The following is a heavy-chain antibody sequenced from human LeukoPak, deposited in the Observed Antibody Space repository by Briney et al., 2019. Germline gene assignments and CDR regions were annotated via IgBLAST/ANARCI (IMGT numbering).Heavy chain of an antibody. V-gene: IGHV4-59*01. CDR1: GGSISSYY. CDR3: ARTTKITVAGTRWFDP. J-gene: IGHJ5*02. Sequence: SETLSLTCTVSGGSISSYYWSWIRQPPGKGLEWIGYIYYTRSTIYNPSLKSRVSISVDMSKNQFSLKVNSVTTADTAVYYCARTTKITVAGTRWFDPWGQGTLVTVSS. CDR2: IYYTRST. D-gene: IGHD6-19*01.